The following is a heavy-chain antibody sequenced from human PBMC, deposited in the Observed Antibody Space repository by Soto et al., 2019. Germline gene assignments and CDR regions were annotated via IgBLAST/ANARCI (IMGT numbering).Heavy chain of an antibody. D-gene: IGHD3-22*01. V-gene: IGHV3-30*18. J-gene: IGHJ5*02. Sequence: HPGGSLRLSCAASGFTFSSYGMHWVRQAPGKGLEWVAVISYDGSNKYYADSVKGRFTISRDNSKNTLYLQMNSLRAEDTAVYYCAKGSKYYYDSSGSLLGFDPWGQGTLVTVSS. CDR1: GFTFSSYG. CDR3: AKGSKYYYDSSGSLLGFDP. CDR2: ISYDGSNK.